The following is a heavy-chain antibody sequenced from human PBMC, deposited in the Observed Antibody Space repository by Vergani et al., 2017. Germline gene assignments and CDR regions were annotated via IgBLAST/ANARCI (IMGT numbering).Heavy chain of an antibody. Sequence: QVQLVQSGAEVKKPGASVKVSCKASGYTFTSYYMHWVRQAPGQGLEWMGIINPSGGSTSYAQKFQGRVTMTRDTSTSTVYMELSSLRSEDTAVYYCAASPSSVLTIDYYYGMDVWGQGTTVTVSS. D-gene: IGHD3-9*01. CDR1: GYTFTSYY. CDR3: AASPSSVLTIDYYYGMDV. J-gene: IGHJ6*02. CDR2: INPSGGST. V-gene: IGHV1-46*01.